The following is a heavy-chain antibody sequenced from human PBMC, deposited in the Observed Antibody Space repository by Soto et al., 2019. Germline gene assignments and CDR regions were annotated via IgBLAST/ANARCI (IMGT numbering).Heavy chain of an antibody. V-gene: IGHV1-3*01. J-gene: IGHJ4*02. CDR2: INAGNDNT. D-gene: IGHD3-22*01. CDR3: TRAPRDSRGYHYLQGGLY. CDR1: GYTFTSYA. Sequence: GASVKVSCKASGYTFTSYALNWVHQVPGQRLEWMGWINAGNDNTKYSQKFQGRVTFTSDTSASTAYMELSSLRSEDTAVYYCTRAPRDSRGYHYLQGGLYWGQGTLVTVSS.